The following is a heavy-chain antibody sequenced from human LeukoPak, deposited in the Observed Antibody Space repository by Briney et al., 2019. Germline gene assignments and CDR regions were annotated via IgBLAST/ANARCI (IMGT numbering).Heavy chain of an antibody. CDR2: ISYDGSNK. D-gene: IGHD3-3*01. CDR3: AKGFNQYDFYYGMDV. J-gene: IGHJ6*02. CDR1: GFTFSSYA. Sequence: GGSLRLSCAASGFTFSSYAMHWVRQAPGKGLEWVAVISYDGSNKYYADSVKGRFTISRDNSKNTLYLQMNSLRAEDTAVYYCAKGFNQYDFYYGMDVWGQGTTVTVSS. V-gene: IGHV3-30-3*01.